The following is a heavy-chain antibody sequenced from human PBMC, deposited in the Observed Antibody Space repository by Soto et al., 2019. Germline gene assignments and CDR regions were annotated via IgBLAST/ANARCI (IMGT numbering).Heavy chain of an antibody. D-gene: IGHD2-2*01. CDR1: GFTFSSYG. V-gene: IGHV3-33*01. CDR3: ARDRYCSSTSCEGYNWFDP. J-gene: IGHJ5*02. CDR2: IWYDGSNK. Sequence: GGSLRLSXAASGFTFSSYGMHWVRQAPGKGLEWVAVIWYDGSNKYYADSVKGRFTISRDNSKNTLYLQMNSLRAEDTAVYYCARDRYCSSTSCEGYNWFDPWGQGTLVTVSS.